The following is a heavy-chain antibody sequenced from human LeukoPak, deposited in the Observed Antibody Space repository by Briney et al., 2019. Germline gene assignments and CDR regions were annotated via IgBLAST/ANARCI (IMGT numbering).Heavy chain of an antibody. CDR2: ISGSGGST. J-gene: IGHJ6*03. Sequence: GGSLRLSCAASGFTFSSYAMSWVRQAPGKGLEWVSSISGSGGSTYYADSVKGRFTISRDNSKNTLYLQMNSLRVADTAGYYCATYYYSSNGYYEAYYHYYYMDLWGKGTTVTVSS. CDR3: ATYYYSSNGYYEAYYHYYYMDL. CDR1: GFTFSSYA. V-gene: IGHV3-23*01. D-gene: IGHD3-9*01.